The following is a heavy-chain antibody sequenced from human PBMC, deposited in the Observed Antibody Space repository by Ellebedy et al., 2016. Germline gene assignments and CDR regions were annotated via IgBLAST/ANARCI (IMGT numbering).Heavy chain of an antibody. D-gene: IGHD1-26*01. CDR2: ILRDGSNK. V-gene: IGHV3-30*18. CDR1: GFTFSNYG. CDR3: AKGFAGATDS. Sequence: LSLTXAASGFTFSNYGMHWVRQAPGQGLEWVAVILRDGSNKFYADSVKGRFTISRDNSKNTLYLQMNSLRTEDTAVYHCAKGFAGATDSWGQGTLVTVSS. J-gene: IGHJ4*02.